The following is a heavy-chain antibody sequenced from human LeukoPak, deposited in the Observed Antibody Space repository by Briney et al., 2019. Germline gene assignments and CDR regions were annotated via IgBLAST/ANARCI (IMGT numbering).Heavy chain of an antibody. J-gene: IGHJ6*02. CDR1: GFTFDDYA. V-gene: IGHV3-9*01. Sequence: PGRSLRLSCAASGFTFDDYAMHWVRQAPGKGLEWVSGISWNSGSIGYADSVKGRFTISRDTAKNSLYLQMNSLRAEDTALYYCAKDRTPYYYGSGSLEPYYGMDVWGQGTTVTVSS. CDR2: ISWNSGSI. D-gene: IGHD3-10*01. CDR3: AKDRTPYYYGSGSLEPYYGMDV.